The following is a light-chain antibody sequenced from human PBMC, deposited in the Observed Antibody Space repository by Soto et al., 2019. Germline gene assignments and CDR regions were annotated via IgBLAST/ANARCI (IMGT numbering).Light chain of an antibody. V-gene: IGKV3-15*01. Sequence: EIVMTQSPVTLSVSPGERATLSCRASQSVSNHLAWYQQKPGQAPRLLIYGASTRAIGIPARFSGSGSGTEFTLTISSLQSEDFAVYYCQQYNNSPPRTFGQGTKLEIK. CDR2: GAS. CDR3: QQYNNSPPRT. J-gene: IGKJ2*01. CDR1: QSVSNH.